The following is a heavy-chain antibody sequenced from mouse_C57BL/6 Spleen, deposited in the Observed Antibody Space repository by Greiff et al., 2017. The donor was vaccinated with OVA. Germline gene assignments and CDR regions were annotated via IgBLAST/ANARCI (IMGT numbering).Heavy chain of an antibody. J-gene: IGHJ2*01. V-gene: IGHV1-76*01. Sequence: VQLQQSGAELVRPGASVKLSCKASGYTFTDYYINWVKQRPGQGLEWIARIYPGSGNTYYNEKFKGKATLTAEKSSSTAYMQLSSLTSEDSAVYFWARWYYDYDGFDYWGQGTTLTVSS. CDR1: GYTFTDYY. CDR3: ARWYYDYDGFDY. D-gene: IGHD2-4*01. CDR2: IYPGSGNT.